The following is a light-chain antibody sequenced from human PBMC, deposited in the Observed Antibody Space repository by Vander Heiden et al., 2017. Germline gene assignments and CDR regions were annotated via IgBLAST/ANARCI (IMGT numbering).Light chain of an antibody. J-gene: IGLJ1*01. Sequence: QSALTPSPSASWSPEQSVIISCTGTSRDIGGYEQFSWYKWHPGKAPKLIIYDVTKRPSGVTDRFSGSKSGNAASLTVSGLQAEDEADYFCSSYLVTGDYVFGTGTKVTVL. CDR3: SSYLVTGDYV. CDR1: SRDIGGYEQ. V-gene: IGLV2-8*01. CDR2: DVT.